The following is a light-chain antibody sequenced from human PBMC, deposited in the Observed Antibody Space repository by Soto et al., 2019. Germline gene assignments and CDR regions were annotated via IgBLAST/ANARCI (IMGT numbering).Light chain of an antibody. J-gene: IGLJ1*01. V-gene: IGLV2-23*01. Sequence: HSVLTQPASVSGSPGQSITISCTGTSSVVGSYNLVSWYQQHPGKAPKLMIYEGSKRPSGVSNRFSGSKSGNTASLTISGLQAEDEADYYCCSYAGSSPYVFGTGTKVTVL. CDR2: EGS. CDR3: CSYAGSSPYV. CDR1: SSVVGSYNL.